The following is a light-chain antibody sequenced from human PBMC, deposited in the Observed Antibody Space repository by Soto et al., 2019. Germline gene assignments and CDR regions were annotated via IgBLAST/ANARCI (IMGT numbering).Light chain of an antibody. CDR3: QQSNSFPLT. J-gene: IGKJ4*01. CDR2: AAS. Sequence: DIQMTQSPSSVSASVGDRVTITCRASQGISSWLAWYQQKPGKATKLLIYAASSLQSGVPSRFSGRGAGTDVTPTISRLQHDDVATYYCQQSNSFPLTFGGGTRVEI. CDR1: QGISSW. V-gene: IGKV1-12*01.